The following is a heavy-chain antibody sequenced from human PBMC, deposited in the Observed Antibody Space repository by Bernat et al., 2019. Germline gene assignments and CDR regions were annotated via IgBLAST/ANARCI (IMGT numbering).Heavy chain of an antibody. CDR3: ARDPDGSSWYFWYFDL. J-gene: IGHJ2*01. V-gene: IGHV3-33*01. D-gene: IGHD6-13*01. Sequence: QVQLVESVGGVVQPGRSLRLSCAASGFTFSSYGMHWVRQAPGKGLEWVAVIWYDGSNKYYADSVKGRFTISRDNSKNTLYLQMNSLRAEDTAVYYCARDPDGSSWYFWYFDLWGRGTLVTVSS. CDR2: IWYDGSNK. CDR1: GFTFSSYG.